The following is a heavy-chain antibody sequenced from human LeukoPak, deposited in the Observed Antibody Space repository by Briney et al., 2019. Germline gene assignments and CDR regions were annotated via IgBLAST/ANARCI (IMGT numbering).Heavy chain of an antibody. J-gene: IGHJ4*02. V-gene: IGHV4-39*01. CDR3: ASVGWYHYYFDY. D-gene: IGHD2-15*01. CDR1: GGSISSYY. Sequence: SETLSLTCTVSGGSISSYYWGWIRQPPGKGLEWIGSIYYSGSTYYNPSLKSRVTISVDTSKNQFSLKLSSVTAADTAVYYCASVGWYHYYFDYWGQGTLVTVSS. CDR2: IYYSGST.